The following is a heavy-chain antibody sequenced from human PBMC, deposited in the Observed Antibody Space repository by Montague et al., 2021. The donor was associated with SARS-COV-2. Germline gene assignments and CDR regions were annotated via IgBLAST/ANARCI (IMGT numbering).Heavy chain of an antibody. CDR1: GFTFTSYA. V-gene: IGHV3-23*01. D-gene: IGHD5-18*01. Sequence: SLRLSCAASGFTFTSYALTWVRQAPGKGLEWVSAISGSGNSKFYADSVKGRFSISRDNYKNTLYLQMNSMRAEDAAVYYCAKDVTGIRTIVTSLEYWGRGTLVTVSS. J-gene: IGHJ4*02. CDR3: AKDVTGIRTIVTSLEY. CDR2: ISGSGNSK.